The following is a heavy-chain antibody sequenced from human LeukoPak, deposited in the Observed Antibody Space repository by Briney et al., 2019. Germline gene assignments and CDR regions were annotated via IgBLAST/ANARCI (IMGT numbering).Heavy chain of an antibody. D-gene: IGHD2-2*01. CDR2: ISYDGSNK. V-gene: IGHV3-30-3*01. CDR1: GFTFSSYD. Sequence: GGSLRLSCAASGFTFSSYDMHWVRQAPGKGLEWVAVISYDGSNKYYADSVKGRFTISRDNSKNTLYLQMNSLRAEDTAVYYCARDSPSLEDAFDIWGQGTMVTVSS. CDR3: ARDSPSLEDAFDI. J-gene: IGHJ3*02.